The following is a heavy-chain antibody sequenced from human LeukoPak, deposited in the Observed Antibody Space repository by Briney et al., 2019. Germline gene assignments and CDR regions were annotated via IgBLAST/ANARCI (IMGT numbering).Heavy chain of an antibody. CDR1: GYTFTSYD. CDR2: MNPNSGNT. CDR3: ARGMTTVTTRDY. D-gene: IGHD4-17*01. J-gene: IGHJ4*02. V-gene: IGHV1-8*01. Sequence: GASVKVSCKASGYTFTSYDINWVRQATGQGLEWMGWMNPNSGNTGYAQKFQGRVTMTRNTSISTAYMELSSLRSEDTAVYYCARGMTTVTTRDYWGQGTLVTVSS.